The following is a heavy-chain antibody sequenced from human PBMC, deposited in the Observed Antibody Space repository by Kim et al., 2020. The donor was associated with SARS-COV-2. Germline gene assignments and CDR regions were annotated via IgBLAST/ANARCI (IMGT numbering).Heavy chain of an antibody. CDR2: ISSSGSTI. Sequence: CGSLRRSCAASGFTFSDYYMSWIRQAPGKGLEWVSYISSSGSTIYYADSVKGRFTISRDNAKNSLYRQMNSLRAEDTAVYYCARDQKDYDIFTGGDSLPLDYWGQGTLVTVSS. CDR3: ARDQKDYDIFTGGDSLPLDY. D-gene: IGHD3-9*01. CDR1: GFTFSDYY. J-gene: IGHJ4*02. V-gene: IGHV3-11*04.